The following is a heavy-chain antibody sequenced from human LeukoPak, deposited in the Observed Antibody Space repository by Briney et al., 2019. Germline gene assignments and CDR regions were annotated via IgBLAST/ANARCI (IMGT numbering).Heavy chain of an antibody. V-gene: IGHV3-23*01. J-gene: IGHJ3*01. CDR1: GFTFSNYA. CDR3: AKDPNGDYIGAFDF. CDR2: ITWSGGRT. D-gene: IGHD4-17*01. Sequence: GGSLRLSCGAFGFTFSNYALIWVRQAPGKGLEWVSAITWSGGRTYYTNSVKGRFTISRDNSRNTLFLQMNSLRVEDTAVYYCAKDPNGDYIGAFDFWGQGTMVTVSS.